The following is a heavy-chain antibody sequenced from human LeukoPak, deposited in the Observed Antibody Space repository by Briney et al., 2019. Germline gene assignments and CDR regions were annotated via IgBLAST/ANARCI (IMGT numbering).Heavy chain of an antibody. CDR3: AKDTGRDGYNPIDY. CDR1: GFTFSSYS. V-gene: IGHV3-21*04. D-gene: IGHD5-24*01. CDR2: ISSSSSYI. Sequence: GGSLRLSCAASGFTFSSYSMNWVRQAPGKGLEWVSSISSSSSYIYYADSVKGRFTISRDNAKNSLYLQMNSLRAEDTALYYCAKDTGRDGYNPIDYWGQGTLVTVSS. J-gene: IGHJ4*02.